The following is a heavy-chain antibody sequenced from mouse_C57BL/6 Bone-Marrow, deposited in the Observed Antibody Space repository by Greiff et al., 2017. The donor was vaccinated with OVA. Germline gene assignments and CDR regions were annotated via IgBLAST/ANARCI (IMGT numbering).Heavy chain of an antibody. Sequence: EVKLMESGGDLVKPGGSLKLSCAASGFTFSSYGMSWVRQTPDKRLEWVATISSGGSYTYYPDSVKGRFTISRDNAKNTLYLQMSSLKSEDTAMYYCARFPSYDGYYEGYWGQGTSVTVSS. CDR2: ISSGGSYT. D-gene: IGHD2-3*01. CDR3: ARFPSYDGYYEGY. V-gene: IGHV5-6*01. CDR1: GFTFSSYG. J-gene: IGHJ4*01.